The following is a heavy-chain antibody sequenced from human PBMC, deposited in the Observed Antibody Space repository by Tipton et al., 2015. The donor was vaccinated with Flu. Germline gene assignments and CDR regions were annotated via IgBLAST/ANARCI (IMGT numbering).Heavy chain of an antibody. J-gene: IGHJ6*03. CDR1: GGTFSSYA. CDR3: ARLPPRLGYCSSTSCLKHYYMDV. D-gene: IGHD2-2*01. V-gene: IGHV1-69*01. Sequence: QLVQSGAEVKKPGSSVKVSCKASGGTFSSYAISWVRQAPGQGLEWMGGIIPILGTANYAQKFQGRVTITADESTSTAYMELSSLRSEDTAVYYCARLPPRLGYCSSTSCLKHYYMDVWGKGTTVTVSS. CDR2: IIPILGTA.